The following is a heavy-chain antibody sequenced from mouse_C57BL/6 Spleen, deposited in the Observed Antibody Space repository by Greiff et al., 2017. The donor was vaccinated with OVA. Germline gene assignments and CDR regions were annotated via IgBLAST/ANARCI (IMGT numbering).Heavy chain of an antibody. Sequence: VQLQQPGAELVKPGASVKLSCKASGYTFTSYWMQWVKQRPGQGLEWIGEIDPSDSYTNYNQKFKGKATLTVDTSSSTAYMQLSSLTSEDSAVYYCARWYYGSRDYWGQGTTLTVSS. D-gene: IGHD1-1*01. V-gene: IGHV1-50*01. CDR2: IDPSDSYT. J-gene: IGHJ2*01. CDR3: ARWYYGSRDY. CDR1: GYTFTSYW.